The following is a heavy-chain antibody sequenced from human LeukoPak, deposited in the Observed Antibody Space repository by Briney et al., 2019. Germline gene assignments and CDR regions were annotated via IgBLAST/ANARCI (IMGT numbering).Heavy chain of an antibody. D-gene: IGHD2-2*01. J-gene: IGHJ4*02. V-gene: IGHV3-74*01. CDR2: INTDGSST. CDR3: ARDDSCSSTSCYYFDY. Sequence: GGSLRLSCAASGFTFSSYWMHWVRQAPGKGLVWVSLINTDGSSTSYADSVKGRFTISRDNAKNTLYLQMNSLRAEDTAVYYCARDDSCSSTSCYYFDYWGQGTLVTVSS. CDR1: GFTFSSYW.